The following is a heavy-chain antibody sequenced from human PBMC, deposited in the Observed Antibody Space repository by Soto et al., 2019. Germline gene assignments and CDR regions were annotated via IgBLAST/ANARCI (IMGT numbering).Heavy chain of an antibody. V-gene: IGHV4-34*01. CDR1: GGSFSGYY. CDR3: GRGLSGVGCSSTSCPYFDY. Sequence: SDTLSLTCAFYGGSFSGYYWSWIRQPPGKGLEWIGEINHSGSTNYNPSLKSRVTISVDTSKNQFSLKLSSVTAADTAVYYCGRGLSGVGCSSTSCPYFDYWGQGTLVTVSS. J-gene: IGHJ4*02. D-gene: IGHD2-2*01. CDR2: INHSGST.